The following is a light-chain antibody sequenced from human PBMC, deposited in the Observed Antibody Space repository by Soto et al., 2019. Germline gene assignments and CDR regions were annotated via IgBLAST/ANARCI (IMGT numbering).Light chain of an antibody. CDR3: SSYSGSGTLVV. Sequence: QSALTQPASVSGSPGQSITISCTGTSSDIGGYNYVSWYQQYPGKAPKLLIYDVSDRPLGVSSRFSGSKSGNTASLTISGLQAEDEGDYYCSSYSGSGTLVVFGGGTKLTVL. V-gene: IGLV2-14*03. CDR2: DVS. J-gene: IGLJ2*01. CDR1: SSDIGGYNY.